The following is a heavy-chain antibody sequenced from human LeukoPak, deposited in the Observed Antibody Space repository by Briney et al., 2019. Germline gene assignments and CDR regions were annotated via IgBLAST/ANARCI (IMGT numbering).Heavy chain of an antibody. D-gene: IGHD3-9*01. CDR3: ARETYSNILTGTDY. V-gene: IGHV1-18*01. CDR1: GDTFTTYD. J-gene: IGHJ4*02. Sequence: ASVTVSCKASGDTFTTYDISWVRQAPGQGLEWLGWISTYDDNIKYAQSLQGRLTLTIDTSTSTAYMELRSLTSDDTAVYYCARETYSNILTGTDYWGPGTLVTVSS. CDR2: ISTYDDNI.